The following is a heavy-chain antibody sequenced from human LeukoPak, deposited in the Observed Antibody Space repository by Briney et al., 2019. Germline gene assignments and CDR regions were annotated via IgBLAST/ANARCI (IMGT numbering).Heavy chain of an antibody. V-gene: IGHV2-5*02. J-gene: IGHJ5*02. CDR3: AHSRYYGSGSLEINWFDP. CDR2: IYWDDDK. CDR1: GFSLSTSGVG. Sequence: SGPTLVNPTQTLTLTCTFSGFSLSTSGVGVGWIRQPPGKALEWLALIYWDDDKRYSPSLKSRLTITKDTSKNQVVLTMTNMDPVDTATYYCAHSRYYGSGSLEINWFDPWGQGTLVTVSS. D-gene: IGHD3-10*01.